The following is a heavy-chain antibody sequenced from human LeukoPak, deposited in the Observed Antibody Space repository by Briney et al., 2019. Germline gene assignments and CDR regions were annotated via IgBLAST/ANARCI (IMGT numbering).Heavy chain of an antibody. D-gene: IGHD3-10*01. CDR3: AKRDGHSGSLKYYSDS. Sequence: GGSLRLSCAASGITFSSYAMSWVRQAPGKGLEWVSTISGSGGTTHYADSVKGRFTISRDNSKNTLYLQMDSLRAEHTAVYYCAKRDGHSGSLKYYSDSCGQGNLVTVSS. CDR2: ISGSGGTT. V-gene: IGHV3-23*01. J-gene: IGHJ4*02. CDR1: GITFSSYA.